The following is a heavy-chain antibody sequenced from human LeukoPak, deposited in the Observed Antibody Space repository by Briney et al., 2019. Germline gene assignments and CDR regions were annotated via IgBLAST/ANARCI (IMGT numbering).Heavy chain of an antibody. V-gene: IGHV3-23*01. Sequence: GGSLRLSCAASGFTFSSYAMNWVRQAPGKGLEWVSGISGRGGSPHYADSVKGRFTISRDNSKNTLYLQMNSLRAEDTAVYYCAKVNQDGSGTYYLSYYFDYWGQETLVTVSS. J-gene: IGHJ4*02. CDR3: AKVNQDGSGTYYLSYYFDY. CDR2: ISGRGGSP. D-gene: IGHD3-10*01. CDR1: GFTFSSYA.